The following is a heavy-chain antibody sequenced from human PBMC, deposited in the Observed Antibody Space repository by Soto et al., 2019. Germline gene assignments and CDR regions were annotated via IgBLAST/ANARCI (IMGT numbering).Heavy chain of an antibody. CDR2: THYNGNT. D-gene: IGHD2-2*03. CDR1: GDSISSYS. J-gene: IGHJ4*02. Sequence: PSETLTLTCTVSGDSISSYSWNWIRQPRGKGLEWIGNTHYNGNTKYSPSLKSRVNMSVDTSKNHFSVKLISVTTADTAVYFCAREGNLGRWIQPLDSWGQGTLVTVSS. CDR3: AREGNLGRWIQPLDS. V-gene: IGHV4-59*01.